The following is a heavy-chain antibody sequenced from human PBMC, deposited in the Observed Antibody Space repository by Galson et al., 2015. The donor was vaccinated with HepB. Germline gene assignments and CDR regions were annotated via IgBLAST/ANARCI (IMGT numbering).Heavy chain of an antibody. D-gene: IGHD2-15*01. CDR2: ISSSSSYI. CDR1: GFTFSSYS. V-gene: IGHV3-21*01. J-gene: IGHJ4*02. CDR3: ASDRYCSGGSCLESFDY. Sequence: SLRLSCAASGFTFSSYSMNWVRQAPGKGLEWVSSISSSSSYIYYADSVKGRFTISRDNAKNSLYLQMNSLRAEDTAVYYCASDRYCSGGSCLESFDYWGQGTLVTVSS.